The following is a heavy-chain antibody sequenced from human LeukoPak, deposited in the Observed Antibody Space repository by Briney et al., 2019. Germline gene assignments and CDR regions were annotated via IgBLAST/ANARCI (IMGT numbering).Heavy chain of an antibody. V-gene: IGHV3-23*01. CDR2: LSHSGGDT. J-gene: IGHJ6*02. Sequence: GGSLRLSCAASGFTFGNYAMSWVRQAPGKGLEWVSTLSHSGGDTYYADSVKGRFTISRDNSRNTLYLQMNSLRATDTAVYYCARDMVVAATRNYGMDVWGQGTTVTVSS. D-gene: IGHD2-15*01. CDR1: GFTFGNYA. CDR3: ARDMVVAATRNYGMDV.